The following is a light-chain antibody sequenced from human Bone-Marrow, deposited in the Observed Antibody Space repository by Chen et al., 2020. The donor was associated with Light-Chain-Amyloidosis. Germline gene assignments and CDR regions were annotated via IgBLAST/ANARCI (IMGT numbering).Light chain of an antibody. V-gene: IGLV3-1*01. CDR2: RDK. CDR1: ELGDRY. CDR3: QAWDSPRRTVV. J-gene: IGLJ2*01. Sequence: SYELTQPPSVSVSPGQTATITCSGDELGDRYVSWYQQKTGQSPVLVINRDKKRPSGTPERFSGSNSGNTATLTISGTQAMDEADYYCQAWDSPRRTVVFGGGTKLTVV.